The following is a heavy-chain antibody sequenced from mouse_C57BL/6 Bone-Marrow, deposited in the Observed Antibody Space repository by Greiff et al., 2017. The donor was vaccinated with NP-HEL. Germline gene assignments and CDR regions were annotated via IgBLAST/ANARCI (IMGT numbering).Heavy chain of an antibody. CDR2: IDPENGDT. CDR1: GFNIKDDY. V-gene: IGHV14-4*01. CDR3: TYGNYEPRYFDY. D-gene: IGHD2-10*02. Sequence: EVQLQQSGAELVRPGASVKLSCTASGFNIKDDYMHWVKQRPEQGLEWIGWIDPENGDTEYASKFQGKATITADTSSNTAYLQLSSLTSEDTAVYYCTYGNYEPRYFDYWGQGTTLTVSS. J-gene: IGHJ2*01.